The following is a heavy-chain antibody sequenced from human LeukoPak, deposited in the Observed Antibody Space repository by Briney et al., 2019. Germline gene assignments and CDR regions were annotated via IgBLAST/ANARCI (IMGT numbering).Heavy chain of an antibody. CDR2: IYYSGST. Sequence: PSETLSLTCTVSGGSVSSGSYYWSWIRQPPGKGLEWIGYIYYSGSTNYNPSLKSRVTISVDTSKNHFSLKLTSVTAADRAVYYCARMYSASRGDAFDIWGQGTMVTVSS. D-gene: IGHD1-26*01. CDR1: GGSVSSGSYY. CDR3: ARMYSASRGDAFDI. V-gene: IGHV4-61*01. J-gene: IGHJ3*02.